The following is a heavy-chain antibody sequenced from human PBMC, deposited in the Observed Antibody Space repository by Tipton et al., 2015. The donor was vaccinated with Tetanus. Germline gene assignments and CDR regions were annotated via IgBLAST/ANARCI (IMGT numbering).Heavy chain of an antibody. J-gene: IGHJ6*02. V-gene: IGHV1-2*02. D-gene: IGHD3-22*01. Sequence: VQLVQSGAELKKPGASLKVSCKASGYTFTGYYMYWVRQAPGQGLEWVGWIDPNSGGTIYAQNFQGRVPMTRDTSISTVYMELSRLRSDDTAVYYCARDRGDYIYYGMDVWGPGTTVTVSS. CDR1: GYTFTGYY. CDR3: ARDRGDYIYYGMDV. CDR2: IDPNSGGT.